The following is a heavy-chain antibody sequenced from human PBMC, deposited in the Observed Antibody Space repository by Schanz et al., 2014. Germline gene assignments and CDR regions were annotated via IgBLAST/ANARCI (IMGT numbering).Heavy chain of an antibody. J-gene: IGHJ5*02. Sequence: VQLEQSGAEVKKPGSSVKVSCKASGGTFSSFGINWVRQAPGQGLEWMGWINVGNGNMKYSQKFQGRVTITRDTSASTAYMELSSLRSEDTAVYYCARGRGCTGGSCYSWFDLWGQGTLVTVSS. CDR3: ARGRGCTGGSCYSWFDL. D-gene: IGHD2-15*01. V-gene: IGHV1-3*01. CDR1: GGTFSSFG. CDR2: INVGNGNM.